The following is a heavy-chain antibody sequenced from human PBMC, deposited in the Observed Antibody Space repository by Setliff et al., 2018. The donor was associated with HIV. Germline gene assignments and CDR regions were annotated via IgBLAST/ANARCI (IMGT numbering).Heavy chain of an antibody. Sequence: SETLSLTCAVYGGALSGYSWNWIRQPPGRGLEWIGEIKNSGISNYDPALKSRVTISIDKSKNQFSLNLNSVTAADTAVYYGARETIRSGHPSEAGFDFWGQGALVTVSS. J-gene: IGHJ4*02. CDR2: IKNSGIS. V-gene: IGHV4-34*01. D-gene: IGHD6-19*01. CDR3: ARETIRSGHPSEAGFDF. CDR1: GGALSGYS.